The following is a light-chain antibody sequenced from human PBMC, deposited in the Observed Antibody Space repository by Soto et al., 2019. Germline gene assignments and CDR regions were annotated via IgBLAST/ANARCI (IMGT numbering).Light chain of an antibody. J-gene: IGKJ4*01. CDR1: QSVSSY. Sequence: EVELTQSPAPLSLSPGETATLSCRASQSVSSYLAWYQQKPGQAPRLLIYDASNRATGIPARFSGSGSGTDFTLTISSLEPEDVAVYYCQQRSNWPLTFGGGTKVDIK. CDR2: DAS. V-gene: IGKV3-11*01. CDR3: QQRSNWPLT.